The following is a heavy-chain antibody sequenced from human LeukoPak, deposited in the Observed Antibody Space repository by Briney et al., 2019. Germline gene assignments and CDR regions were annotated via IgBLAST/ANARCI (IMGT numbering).Heavy chain of an antibody. CDR3: ARDWDIVVVVAATTVGY. D-gene: IGHD2-15*01. Sequence: GGSLRLSCAASGFTFSSYWMSWVRQAPGKGLELVANIKQDGSEKYYVDSVKGRFTISRDNAKNSLYLQMNSLRAEDTAVYYCARDWDIVVVVAATTVGYWGQGTLVTVSS. CDR1: GFTFSSYW. CDR2: IKQDGSEK. V-gene: IGHV3-7*01. J-gene: IGHJ4*02.